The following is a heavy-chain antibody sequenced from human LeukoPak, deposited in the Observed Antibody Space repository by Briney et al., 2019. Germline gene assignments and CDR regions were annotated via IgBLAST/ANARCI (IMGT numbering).Heavy chain of an antibody. CDR1: GGSISSYY. CDR3: ASHGYSYGHFDY. CDR2: IYYSGST. D-gene: IGHD5-18*01. J-gene: IGHJ4*02. V-gene: IGHV4-59*01. Sequence: SETPSLTCTVSGGSISSYYWSWIRQPPGKGLEWIGYIYYSGSTNCNPSLKSRVTISVDTSKNQFSLKLSSVTAADTAVYYCASHGYSYGHFDYWGQGTLVTVSS.